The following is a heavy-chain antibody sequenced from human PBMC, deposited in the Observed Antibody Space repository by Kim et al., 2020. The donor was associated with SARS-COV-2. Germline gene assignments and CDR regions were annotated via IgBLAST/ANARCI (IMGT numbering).Heavy chain of an antibody. CDR3: ATSRPVVVTAGTLDFDGLDV. CDR2: IYSNGNT. CDR1: GGSISSDGYY. Sequence: SETLSLTCTVSGGSISSDGYYWNWIRQHPGKGLEWIGYIYSNGNTYYNPSLESRITISLDTSKNQFSLYLSSVTAADTGVYYCATSRPVVVTAGTLDFDGLDVWGQGTTVTVSS. V-gene: IGHV4-31*03. J-gene: IGHJ6*02. D-gene: IGHD2-21*02.